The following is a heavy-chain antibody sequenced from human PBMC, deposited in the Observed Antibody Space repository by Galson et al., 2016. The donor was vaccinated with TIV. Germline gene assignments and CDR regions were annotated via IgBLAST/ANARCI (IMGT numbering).Heavy chain of an antibody. V-gene: IGHV1-2*02. CDR3: ARAATVVGDWYFDL. J-gene: IGHJ2*01. CDR2: INPNSGGT. D-gene: IGHD4-23*01. CDR1: GYTFTDYY. Sequence: SVKVSCKASGYTFTDYYVHWVRQAPGQGLEWMGSINPNSGGTNYAQSFQGRVTITRDTSISTASMELSMLRSDDTATYYCARAATVVGDWYFDLWGRGTLVPVSS.